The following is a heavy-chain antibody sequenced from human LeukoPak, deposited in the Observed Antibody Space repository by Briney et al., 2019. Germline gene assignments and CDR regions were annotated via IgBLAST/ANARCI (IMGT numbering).Heavy chain of an antibody. CDR3: ARRGSGSHSYQSYPLQPQYYYYGMDV. Sequence: PGGSLRLSCAASGFTFSSYAMSWVRQAPGKGLEWVSAISGSGGSTYYADSVKGRFTISRDNAKNSLYLQMNNLRAEDTAVYYCARRGSGSHSYQSYPLQPQYYYYGMDVWGQGTTVTVSS. CDR1: GFTFSSYA. CDR2: ISGSGGST. V-gene: IGHV3-23*01. J-gene: IGHJ6*02. D-gene: IGHD3-10*01.